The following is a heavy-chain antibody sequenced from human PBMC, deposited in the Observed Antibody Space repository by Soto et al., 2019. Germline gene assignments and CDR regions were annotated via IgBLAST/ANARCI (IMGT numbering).Heavy chain of an antibody. CDR2: TYYRSKWHN. Sequence: PSQSVSLTCASSTPSVSTNSAAWSWIRQPPSRGPEWLGRTYYRSKWHNDYAVSVKSRITINPDTSKNQFSLQLNSVTPEDTAVYYCASDKVDTIFGVVTVGFQHWGQGTLVTVSS. J-gene: IGHJ1*01. D-gene: IGHD3-3*01. CDR1: TPSVSTNSAA. CDR3: ASDKVDTIFGVVTVGFQH. V-gene: IGHV6-1*01.